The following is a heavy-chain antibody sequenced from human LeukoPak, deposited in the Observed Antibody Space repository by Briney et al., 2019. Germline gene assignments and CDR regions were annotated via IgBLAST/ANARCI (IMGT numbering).Heavy chain of an antibody. D-gene: IGHD1/OR15-1a*01. J-gene: IGHJ5*02. CDR1: GLNFNYG. CDR2: IRDSGETT. V-gene: IGHV3-23*01. Sequence: GGSLRLSCAVSGLNFNYGMNWGRQAPGKGLEWVSVIRDSGETTYYADSVKGRFTISRDKSKNTVYLQMNSLRPEDTAVYYCAKVAQNWDKRFDPWGQGTLVTVSS. CDR3: AKVAQNWDKRFDP.